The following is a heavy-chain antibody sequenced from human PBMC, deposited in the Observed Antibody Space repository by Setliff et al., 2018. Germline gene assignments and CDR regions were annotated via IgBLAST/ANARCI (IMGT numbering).Heavy chain of an antibody. CDR3: AKGGGRLSISQSYFHMDV. CDR1: GYSFTDFY. J-gene: IGHJ6*03. CDR2: LNPRTGGT. Sequence: ASVKVSCKTSGYSFTDFYIHWVRHAPGHGLEWLGRLNPRTGGTNLPQRFQGRVTMTRDTPMKTAFLEMSGLTSDDTAIFYCAKGGGRLSISQSYFHMDVWGAGTTVPSP. V-gene: IGHV1-2*06. D-gene: IGHD3-16*01.